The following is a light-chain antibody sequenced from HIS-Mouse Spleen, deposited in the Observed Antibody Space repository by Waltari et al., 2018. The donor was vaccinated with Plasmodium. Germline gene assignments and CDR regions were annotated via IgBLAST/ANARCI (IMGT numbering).Light chain of an antibody. J-gene: IGKJ5*01. V-gene: IGKV1-33*01. CDR2: DAS. CDR1: QDISNY. CDR3: QQYDNLPPT. Sequence: DIQMTQSLSSLSASVGDRVTITCQPSQDISNYLNWYQQKPGKAPKLLIYDASNLEKGVPSRFSGSGSGTDFTFTISSLQPEDIATYYCQQYDNLPPTLGQGTRLEIK.